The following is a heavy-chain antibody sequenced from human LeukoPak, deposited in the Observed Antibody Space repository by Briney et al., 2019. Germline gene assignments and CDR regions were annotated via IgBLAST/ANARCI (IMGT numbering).Heavy chain of an antibody. D-gene: IGHD3-10*01. CDR2: ISGSGGST. V-gene: IGHV3-23*01. CDR1: GFTFSSYA. Sequence: GGSLRLSCAASGFTFSSYAMSWVRQAPGEGLEWVSAISGSGGSTYYADSVKGRFTISRDNSKNTLYLQMNSLRAEDTAVYYCAKDKGPSGDLFDYWGQGTLVTVSS. CDR3: AKDKGPSGDLFDY. J-gene: IGHJ4*02.